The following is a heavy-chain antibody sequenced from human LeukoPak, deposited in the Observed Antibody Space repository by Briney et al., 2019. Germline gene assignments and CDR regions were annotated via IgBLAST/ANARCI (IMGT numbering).Heavy chain of an antibody. V-gene: IGHV3-23*01. Sequence: GGSLRLSCAASGFTFSSYAMSWVRQAPGKGLEWVSAISGSGGSTYYADSVKGRFTISRDNSKNTLYLQMNSLRAEDTAVYYCAKDMWYGLYCSSTGCYTGAFDIWGQGTMVTVSS. CDR3: AKDMWYGLYCSSTGCYTGAFDI. CDR1: GFTFSSYA. CDR2: ISGSGGST. J-gene: IGHJ3*02. D-gene: IGHD2-2*02.